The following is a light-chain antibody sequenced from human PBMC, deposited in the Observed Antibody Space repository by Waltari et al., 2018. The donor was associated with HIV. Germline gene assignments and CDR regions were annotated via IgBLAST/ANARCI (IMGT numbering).Light chain of an antibody. J-gene: IGLJ3*02. Sequence: DKRPGLLIGLSSDGGDDEAAGIPERFSGASSGDADSLTITGIQPVDEADYYCQTWGTSSRWVFGRGTKLTVL. V-gene: IGLV4-69*01. CDR2: LSSDGGD. CDR3: QTWGTSSRWV.